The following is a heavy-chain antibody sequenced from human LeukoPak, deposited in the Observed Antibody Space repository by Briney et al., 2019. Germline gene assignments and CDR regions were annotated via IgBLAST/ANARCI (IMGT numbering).Heavy chain of an antibody. V-gene: IGHV3-15*01. Sequence: GGSLRLSCAASGFSLSDAWMSWVRQAPGKGLECVGRMKPRGTTEDGTPMNDRFIVSRDDSKNTLYLQMNSLKAEDTGLYYCSQLSRGYWGQGAQVTVSS. D-gene: IGHD2-15*01. CDR2: MKPRGTT. CDR3: SQLSRGY. J-gene: IGHJ4*02. CDR1: GFSLSDAW.